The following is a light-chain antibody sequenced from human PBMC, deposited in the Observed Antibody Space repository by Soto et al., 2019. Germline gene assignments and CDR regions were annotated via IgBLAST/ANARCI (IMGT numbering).Light chain of an antibody. CDR1: SGDIGSYNR. Sequence: QSALTQPASVSGSPGQSITISCTGTSGDIGSYNRVSWYQQHPGKAPKLIIYEVTDRPSGVSNRFSGSKSGNTASLTISGHQAEHEAEYYCSSYTNINTRACVFGTGTKVTVL. CDR3: SSYTNINTRACV. CDR2: EVT. V-gene: IGLV2-14*01. J-gene: IGLJ1*01.